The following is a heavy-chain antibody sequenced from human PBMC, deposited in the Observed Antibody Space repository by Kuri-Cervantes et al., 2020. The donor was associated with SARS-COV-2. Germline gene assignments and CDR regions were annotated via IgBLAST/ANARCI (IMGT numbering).Heavy chain of an antibody. V-gene: IGHV3-30-3*01. J-gene: IGHJ4*02. CDR1: GITFSSYA. CDR3: ARDRVGVHDC. Sequence: GESLKISCAASGITFSSYAMHWVRQAPGKGLEWVSVISSDGINTYYADSVKGRFTISRDTSRNTLYLRMNSLRTEDTSIYYCARDRVGVHDCWGQGTLVTVSS. D-gene: IGHD2-21*01. CDR2: ISSDGINT.